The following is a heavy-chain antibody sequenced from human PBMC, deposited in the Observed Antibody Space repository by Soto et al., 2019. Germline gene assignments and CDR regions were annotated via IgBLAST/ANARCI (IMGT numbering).Heavy chain of an antibody. CDR2: INPSGGST. CDR1: GYTFTSYY. J-gene: IGHJ3*02. Sequence: QVQLVQSGAEVKKPGASVKVSCKASGYTFTSYYMHWVRQAPGQGLEWMGIINPSGGSTSYAQKFQGRVTMTRDTSTSTVYMELSSLRSEDTAVYYCARDAYYYDSSGYRSHAFDIWGQGKMVTVSS. CDR3: ARDAYYYDSSGYRSHAFDI. D-gene: IGHD3-22*01. V-gene: IGHV1-46*01.